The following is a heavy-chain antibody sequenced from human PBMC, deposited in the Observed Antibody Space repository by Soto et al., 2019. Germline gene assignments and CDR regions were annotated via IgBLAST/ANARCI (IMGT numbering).Heavy chain of an antibody. V-gene: IGHV1-69*01. CDR2: IIPIFGTA. D-gene: IGHD5-12*01. CDR1: GGTFSSYA. Sequence: QVQLVQSGAEVKKPGSSVKVSCKASGGTFSSYAISWVRQAPGQGLEWMGGIIPIFGTANYAQKFQGRVTITADESTSTAYMERSSLRSEDTAVYYCARGLKGFLGNYFDYWGQGTLVTVSS. CDR3: ARGLKGFLGNYFDY. J-gene: IGHJ4*02.